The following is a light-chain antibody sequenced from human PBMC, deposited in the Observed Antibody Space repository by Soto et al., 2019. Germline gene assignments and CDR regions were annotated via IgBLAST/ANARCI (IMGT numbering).Light chain of an antibody. CDR3: CSYAGSRSTYV. V-gene: IGLV2-23*02. CDR1: SSDVGSYPL. CDR2: EVF. J-gene: IGLJ1*01. Sequence: QSVLPQPASVSGSPGQSITISCTGTSSDVGSYPLVSWYQQHPGEAPKLLIFEVFRRPSGVSNRFSGSKSGNTASLTISGLQAEDEAEYYCCSYAGSRSTYVFGTGTKVTVL.